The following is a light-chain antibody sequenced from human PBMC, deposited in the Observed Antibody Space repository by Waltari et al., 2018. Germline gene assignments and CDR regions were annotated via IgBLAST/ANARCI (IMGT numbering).Light chain of an antibody. V-gene: IGLV2-14*01. CDR1: SSDVGAYNY. CDR3: ASYTGSWNWV. Sequence: QSALTQPASVSGSPGQSITISCTGTSSDVGAYNYVCWYQQHPGRAPKLIVYAVSPRPPGLSKRFSCAKSGNPSSLTISGLQAEDDADYYCASYTGSWNWVFGGGTKLTVL. J-gene: IGLJ3*02. CDR2: AVS.